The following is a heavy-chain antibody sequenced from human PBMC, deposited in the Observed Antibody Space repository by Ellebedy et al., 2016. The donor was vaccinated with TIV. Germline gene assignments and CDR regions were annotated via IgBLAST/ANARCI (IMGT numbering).Heavy chain of an antibody. D-gene: IGHD5-18*01. CDR3: ARVPRTANFDY. Sequence: GESLKISCAASGFTFSSFWMSWVRQAPGKGLEWVASIKQDGSEKKYVASVRGRFTISRDTAENSLYLQMNSLSAEDTALYYCARVPRTANFDYWGQGTLVTVSS. CDR1: GFTFSSFW. J-gene: IGHJ4*02. V-gene: IGHV3-7*03. CDR2: IKQDGSEK.